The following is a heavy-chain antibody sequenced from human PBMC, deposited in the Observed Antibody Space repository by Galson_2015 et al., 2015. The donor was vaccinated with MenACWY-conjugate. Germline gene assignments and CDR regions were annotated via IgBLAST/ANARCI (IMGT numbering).Heavy chain of an antibody. Sequence: SGAEVKQPGESLKVPCKGSGYYFTSYWIAWVRQIPGKGLEWMGLISPGDSNTRYSPSFQGQVTISADKSISTAYLQWSSLKASDTAMYYCARHPPGGRGMDVWGQGTTVTVSS. D-gene: IGHD1-26*01. CDR2: ISPGDSNT. CDR1: GYYFTSYW. V-gene: IGHV5-51*01. CDR3: ARHPPGGRGMDV. J-gene: IGHJ6*02.